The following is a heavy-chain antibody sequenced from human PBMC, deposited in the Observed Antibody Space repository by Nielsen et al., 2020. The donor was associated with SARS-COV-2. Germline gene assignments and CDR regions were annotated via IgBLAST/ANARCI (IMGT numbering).Heavy chain of an antibody. J-gene: IGHJ4*02. D-gene: IGHD3-10*01. Sequence: GESLKISCVASGFTFSSYAMSWVRQAPGKGLEWVSGMSTSGSYTDYADSVKGRFTISRDNSKNTLYLQMNSLRAEDTAVYYCAKSPPMVRGKLSYCDYWGQGTLVTVSS. V-gene: IGHV3-23*01. CDR2: MSTSGSYT. CDR1: GFTFSSYA. CDR3: AKSPPMVRGKLSYCDY.